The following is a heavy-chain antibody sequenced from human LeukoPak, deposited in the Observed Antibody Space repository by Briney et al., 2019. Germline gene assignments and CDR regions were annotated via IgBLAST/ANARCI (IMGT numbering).Heavy chain of an antibody. CDR3: ARVTGSGSYSANYYYNMDV. CDR1: GFTFTTYA. Sequence: PGGSLRLSCAVSGFTFTTYAMTWVRQAPGKGLEWVSVIGVSGHTTFYADSVKGRFTISRDNSKNTLFLQMNSLRAEDAAVYYCARVTGSGSYSANYYYNMDVWGQGTTVTVSS. D-gene: IGHD3-10*01. V-gene: IGHV3-23*01. CDR2: IGVSGHTT. J-gene: IGHJ6*02.